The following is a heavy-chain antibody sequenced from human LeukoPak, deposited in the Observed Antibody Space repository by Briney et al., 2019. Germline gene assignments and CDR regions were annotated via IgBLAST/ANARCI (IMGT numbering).Heavy chain of an antibody. CDR3: AKGTVGYCSGGSCYAPHY. Sequence: GGSLRLSCAASGFTVSSSYAMSWVRQAPGKGLEWVSAISGSGGSTYYAASVKGRFTISRDSSKNTLYLQMNSLRAEDTAVYYCAKGTVGYCSGGSCYAPHYWGQGTLVTVSS. J-gene: IGHJ4*02. V-gene: IGHV3-23*01. D-gene: IGHD2-15*01. CDR1: GFTVSSSYA. CDR2: ISGSGGST.